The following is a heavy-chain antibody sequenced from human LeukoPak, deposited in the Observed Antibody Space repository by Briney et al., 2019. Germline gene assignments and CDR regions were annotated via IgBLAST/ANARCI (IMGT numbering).Heavy chain of an antibody. Sequence: SVKVSCKTSGGTFSSYGIVWVRQAPGQGLEWPGRIIPVFNIANYARKFQGRVSITADKSTTTAYMELTSLTSEDTAVYFCARDEGILGSHFWGQGTLVTVSS. J-gene: IGHJ4*02. CDR2: IIPVFNIA. V-gene: IGHV1-69*04. CDR1: GGTFSSYG. CDR3: ARDEGILGSHF. D-gene: IGHD3-16*01.